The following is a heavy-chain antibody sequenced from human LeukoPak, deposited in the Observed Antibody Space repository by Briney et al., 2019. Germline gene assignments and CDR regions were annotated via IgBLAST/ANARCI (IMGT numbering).Heavy chain of an antibody. J-gene: IGHJ4*02. CDR2: ISQDGNDR. Sequence: PGGSLRLSCAASGFTFSNLGFHWVRQAPGKGLEWVATISQDGNDRYYADSVKGRFTMPRDNSKNTLYLQMNSLRAEDTALYYCAKDLGDDYNYFDYWGQGTLITVSS. V-gene: IGHV3-30*18. D-gene: IGHD5-24*01. CDR1: GFTFSNLG. CDR3: AKDLGDDYNYFDY.